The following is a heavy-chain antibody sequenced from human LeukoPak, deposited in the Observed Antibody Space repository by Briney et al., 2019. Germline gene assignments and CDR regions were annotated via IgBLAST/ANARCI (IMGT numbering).Heavy chain of an antibody. D-gene: IGHD2-8*02. CDR3: ARDSNTDWYFDL. V-gene: IGHV3-74*01. Sequence: GGSLRLSCAASGFTFSSSAMSWVRQAPGKGLVWVSHNGRSTRYADSVKGRFTISRDNAKNTVYLQMNSLRVEDTAVYYCARDSNTDWYFDLWGRGTLVTVSS. CDR2: NGRST. CDR1: GFTFSSSA. J-gene: IGHJ2*01.